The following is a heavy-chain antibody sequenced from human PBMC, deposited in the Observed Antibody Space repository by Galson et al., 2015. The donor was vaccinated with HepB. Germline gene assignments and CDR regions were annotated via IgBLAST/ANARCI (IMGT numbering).Heavy chain of an antibody. Sequence: SVKVSCKASGYIFSNYALNWVREAPGQGLEWMGWINTDTGNPTYAQAFTGRFVFSLDTSVTTAYLQISSLKAEDTAVYYCARTPYYGSGNYYNAWFDSWGQGTLATVSS. D-gene: IGHD3-10*01. CDR3: ARTPYYGSGNYYNAWFDS. J-gene: IGHJ5*01. V-gene: IGHV7-4-1*02. CDR1: GYIFSNYA. CDR2: INTDTGNP.